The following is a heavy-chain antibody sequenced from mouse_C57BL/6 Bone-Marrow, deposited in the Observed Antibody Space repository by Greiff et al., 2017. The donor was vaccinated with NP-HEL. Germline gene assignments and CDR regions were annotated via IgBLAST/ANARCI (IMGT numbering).Heavy chain of an antibody. V-gene: IGHV5-9-1*02. CDR3: TSFTTVVARYFDV. Sequence: DVMLVESGEGLVKPGGSLKLSCAASGFTFSSYAMSWVRQTPEKRLEWVAYISSGGDYIYYADTVKGRFTISRDNARNTLYLQMSSLKSEDTAMYYCTSFTTVVARYFDVWGTGTTVTVSS. D-gene: IGHD1-1*01. CDR2: ISSGGDYI. J-gene: IGHJ1*03. CDR1: GFTFSSYA.